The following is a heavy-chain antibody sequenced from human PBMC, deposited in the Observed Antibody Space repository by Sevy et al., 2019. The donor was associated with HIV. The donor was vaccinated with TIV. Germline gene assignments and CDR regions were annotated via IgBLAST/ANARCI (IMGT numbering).Heavy chain of an antibody. D-gene: IGHD1-1*01. CDR2: ISYHGRYK. V-gene: IGHV3-30*18. Sequence: GGSLRLSCVVSGIIFTTSGMHWVRQAPGKGLEWVAVISYHGRYKSYAESVKGRATISRDNSKNILYLEMNSLRTEDTAVYYGAKDFTGYNGMDVWGQGTMVTVSS. J-gene: IGHJ6*02. CDR1: GIIFTTSG. CDR3: AKDFTGYNGMDV.